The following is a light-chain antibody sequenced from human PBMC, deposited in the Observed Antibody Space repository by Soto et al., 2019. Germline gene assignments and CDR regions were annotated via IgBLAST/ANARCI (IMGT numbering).Light chain of an antibody. V-gene: IGKV1-5*01. CDR3: QQYQCYPWS. J-gene: IGKJ1*01. Sequence: DIQMTQSPSTLSASVGDGVTITCRASQTISGWVAWYQQRPGKAPKLLISDASSLRSGVSSRVSGSGSGTEFTLTTSSLQTADFGSYYCQQYQCYPWSFGHGTKVEV. CDR1: QTISGW. CDR2: DAS.